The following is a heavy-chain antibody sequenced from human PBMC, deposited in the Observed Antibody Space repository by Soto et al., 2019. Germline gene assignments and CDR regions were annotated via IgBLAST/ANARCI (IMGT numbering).Heavy chain of an antibody. J-gene: IGHJ4*02. D-gene: IGHD5-12*01. CDR2: IYYSGST. CDR3: ARVVRGYDYAGDFDY. CDR1: GGSISSSSYY. Sequence: SETLSLTCTVSGGSISSSSYYWGWIRQPPGKGLEWIGSIYYSGSTYYNPSLKSRVTISVDTSKNQFSLKLSSVTAADTAVYYCARVVRGYDYAGDFDYWGQGPLVTVAS. V-gene: IGHV4-39*01.